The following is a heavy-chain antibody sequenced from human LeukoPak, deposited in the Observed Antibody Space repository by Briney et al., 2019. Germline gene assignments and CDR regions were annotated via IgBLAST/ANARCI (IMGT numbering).Heavy chain of an antibody. CDR2: ISGSGGSK. Sequence: GGSLRLSCEASGLTFSTYAMSGVGQAPGKEPAWVSVISGSGGSKYYAGSVKGRFTISRDNSKNNNILYLQMNSLRAGDTAVYYCAKVSGYNSGWFDYWGQGTLVTVSS. J-gene: IGHJ5*01. CDR1: GLTFSTYA. D-gene: IGHD6-19*01. V-gene: IGHV3-23*01. CDR3: AKVSGYNSGWFDY.